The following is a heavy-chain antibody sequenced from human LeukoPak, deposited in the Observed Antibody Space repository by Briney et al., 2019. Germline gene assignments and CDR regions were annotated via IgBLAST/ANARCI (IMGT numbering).Heavy chain of an antibody. D-gene: IGHD3-16*01. CDR3: AKGGRGTYYSDS. CDR1: GFMFSNYV. J-gene: IGHJ4*02. Sequence: GGSLRLSCTATGFMFSNYVMYWVRQAPGKGLEWVSVISASGGTADYADSVKGRFTISRGNSKNTLYLQMDSLRAEDTAVYYCAKGGRGTYYSDSWGQGTLVTVSS. CDR2: ISASGGTA. V-gene: IGHV3-23*01.